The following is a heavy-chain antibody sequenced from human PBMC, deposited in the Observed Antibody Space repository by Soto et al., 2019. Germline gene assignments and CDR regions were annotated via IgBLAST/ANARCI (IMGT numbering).Heavy chain of an antibody. J-gene: IGHJ5*02. V-gene: IGHV4-30-4*01. CDR3: ARDRRWLPRGPNNWLDL. CDR1: GGSINSGDYY. Sequence: LSLTCTVSGGSINSGDYYWTWVRQPPGKGLEWIGYIYYDGNSQHNPSLKSRVTISIDTSKNQFSLNLSSVTAADTAVYYCARDRRWLPRGPNNWLDLWGKGTQVTVSS. D-gene: IGHD5-12*01. CDR2: IYYDGNS.